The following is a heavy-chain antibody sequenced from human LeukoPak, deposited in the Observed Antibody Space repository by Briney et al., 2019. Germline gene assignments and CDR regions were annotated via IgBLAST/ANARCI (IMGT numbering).Heavy chain of an antibody. D-gene: IGHD5-18*01. CDR2: IIPIFGTA. CDR3: ARDRGGYSYGLFDWFDP. CDR1: GGTFSSYA. J-gene: IGHJ5*02. Sequence: SVKVSCKASGGTFSSYAISWVRQAPGQGLEWMGGIIPIFGTANYAQKFQGRVTITADESTSTAYMELSSLRSEDTAVYYCARDRGGYSYGLFDWFDPWGQGTLVTVSS. V-gene: IGHV1-69*01.